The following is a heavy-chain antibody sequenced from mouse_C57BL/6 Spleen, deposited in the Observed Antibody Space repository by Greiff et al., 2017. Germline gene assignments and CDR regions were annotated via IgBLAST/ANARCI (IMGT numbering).Heavy chain of an antibody. V-gene: IGHV2-5*01. J-gene: IGHJ4*01. Sequence: VQVVESGPGLVQPSQSLSITCTVSGFSLTSYGVHWVRQSPGKGLEWLGVIWRGGSTDYNAAFMSRLSITKDNSKSQVFFKMNSLQADDTAIYYCAKEYYYGSSYHYYAMDYWGQGTSVTVSS. CDR3: AKEYYYGSSYHYYAMDY. CDR2: IWRGGST. D-gene: IGHD1-1*01. CDR1: GFSLTSYG.